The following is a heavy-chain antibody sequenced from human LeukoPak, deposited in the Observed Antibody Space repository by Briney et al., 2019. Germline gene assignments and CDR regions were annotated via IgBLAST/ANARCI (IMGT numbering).Heavy chain of an antibody. CDR3: ARDLGQYYDTSDNWFDP. Sequence: GGSLRLSCAASGFTFSSYGMSWVRQAPGKGLEWVSAISGSGGSTYYADSVKGRFTISRDNSKNTLYLQMNSLRAEDTAVYYCARDLGQYYDTSDNWFDPWGLGTLVTVSS. CDR1: GFTFSSYG. CDR2: ISGSGGST. D-gene: IGHD3-22*01. J-gene: IGHJ5*02. V-gene: IGHV3-23*01.